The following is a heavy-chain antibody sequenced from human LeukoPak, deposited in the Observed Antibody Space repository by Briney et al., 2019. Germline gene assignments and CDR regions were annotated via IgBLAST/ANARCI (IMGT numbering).Heavy chain of an antibody. CDR2: IIPILGVA. J-gene: IGHJ4*02. CDR1: GGTFSNYA. Sequence: AASVKVSCKASGGTFSNYAISWVQQAPGQGLEWMGRIIPILGVANYAQNFQGRVTITVDKSTSTVYMELSSLTSDDTAMYYCARALRGGDYSADYWGQGTLVTVSS. V-gene: IGHV1-69*04. CDR3: ARALRGGDYSADY. D-gene: IGHD2-15*01.